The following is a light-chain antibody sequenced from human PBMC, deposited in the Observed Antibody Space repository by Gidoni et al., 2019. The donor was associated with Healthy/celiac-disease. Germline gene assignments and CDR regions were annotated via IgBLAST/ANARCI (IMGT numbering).Light chain of an antibody. CDR1: SVSSY. V-gene: IGKV3-11*01. CDR2: DAS. J-gene: IGKJ3*01. Sequence: EIVLTQSPATLSLSPGERAQSVSSYLAWYQQKPGQAPRLLIYDASNRATGIPARFSGSGSGTDFTLTISSLEPEDFAVYYCQQRSNWPTFXPXTKVDIK. CDR3: QQRSNWPT.